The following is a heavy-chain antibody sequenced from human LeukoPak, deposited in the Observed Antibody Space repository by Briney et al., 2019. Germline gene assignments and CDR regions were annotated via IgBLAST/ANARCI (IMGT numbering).Heavy chain of an antibody. J-gene: IGHJ4*02. Sequence: PGGSLRLSCAASGFTFSSYAMSWVRQAPGKGLEWVSAISGSGSNTYYADSVKGRSTISRDNSKNTVYLQMNSLRAEDTAVYYCAKNRPAVRGDDRPWGQGSLVTVSS. V-gene: IGHV3-23*01. CDR1: GFTFSSYA. D-gene: IGHD3-10*01. CDR2: ISGSGSNT. CDR3: AKNRPAVRGDDRP.